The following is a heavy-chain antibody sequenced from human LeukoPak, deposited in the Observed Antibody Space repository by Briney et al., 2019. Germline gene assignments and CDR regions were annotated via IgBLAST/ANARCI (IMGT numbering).Heavy chain of an antibody. Sequence: ASVKVSCKASGGTFSSYAISWVRQAPGQGLEWMGRIIPILGIANYAQKFQGRVTITTDESTSTAYMELSSLRSEDTAVYYCAANRLEWLLGYYYYMDVWGKGTTVTVSS. CDR2: IIPILGIA. D-gene: IGHD3-3*01. J-gene: IGHJ6*03. CDR1: GGTFSSYA. V-gene: IGHV1-69*04. CDR3: AANRLEWLLGYYYYMDV.